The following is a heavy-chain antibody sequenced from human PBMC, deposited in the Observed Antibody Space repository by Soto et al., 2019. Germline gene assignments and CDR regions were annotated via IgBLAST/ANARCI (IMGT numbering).Heavy chain of an antibody. V-gene: IGHV1-69*01. J-gene: IGHJ6*02. CDR2: IIPIFHTA. D-gene: IGHD2-2*01. CDR3: ARVGYCNTTNCLFYYYHYGMDV. Sequence: QVQLVQSGAEVKKPGSSVKVSCKASGDSFNSYAISWVRQAPGQGLEWIGGIIPIFHTANHAQKFQARVTMTADESASTAYMELSGLRSEDTAVYYCARVGYCNTTNCLFYYYHYGMDVWGQGTTVTVS. CDR1: GDSFNSYA.